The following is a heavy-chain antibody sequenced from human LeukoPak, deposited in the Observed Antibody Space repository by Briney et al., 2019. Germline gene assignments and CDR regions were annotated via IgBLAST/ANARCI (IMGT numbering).Heavy chain of an antibody. V-gene: IGHV3-7*04. CDR1: GFTFSIYW. CDR3: AREYIGSSDFDY. J-gene: IGHJ4*02. Sequence: PGGSLRLSCAASGFTFSIYWMSWVRQAPGKGLEWVANIKRDGSEKYYVDSVKGRFTISRDNVKNSLYLQMNSLRAEDTAVYYCAREYIGSSDFDYWGQGTLVTV. CDR2: IKRDGSEK. D-gene: IGHD1-26*01.